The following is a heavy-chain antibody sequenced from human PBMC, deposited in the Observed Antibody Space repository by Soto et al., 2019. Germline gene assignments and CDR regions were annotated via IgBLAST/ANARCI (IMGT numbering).Heavy chain of an antibody. D-gene: IGHD2-15*01. V-gene: IGHV3-23*01. CDR1: GFTFSNYA. CDR3: AKAGCSGGTCYLYYFDY. CDR2: ISGRGGNT. Sequence: PGGSLRLSCAASGFTFSNYAMSWVRQAPGKGLEWVSTISGRGGNTYYADSVKGRFTISRDNSRNTLYLQMDSLRVEDSAVYSCAKAGCSGGTCYLYYFDYWGQGALATVSS. J-gene: IGHJ4*02.